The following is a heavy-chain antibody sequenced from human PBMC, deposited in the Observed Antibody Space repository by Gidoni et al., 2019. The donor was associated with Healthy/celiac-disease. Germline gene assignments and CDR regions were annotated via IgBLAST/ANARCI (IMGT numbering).Heavy chain of an antibody. J-gene: IGHJ3*02. CDR1: GYTFTSYY. V-gene: IGHV1-46*01. CDR3: ARDQSDYGDYVGAFDI. CDR2: INPSGGST. D-gene: IGHD4-17*01. Sequence: QVQLVQSGAEVKKPGASVKVSCKASGYTFTSYYMHWVRQAPGQGLEWMGIINPSGGSTSYAQKFQGRVTMTRDTSTSTVYMELSSLRSEDTAVYYCARDQSDYGDYVGAFDIWGQGTMVTVSS.